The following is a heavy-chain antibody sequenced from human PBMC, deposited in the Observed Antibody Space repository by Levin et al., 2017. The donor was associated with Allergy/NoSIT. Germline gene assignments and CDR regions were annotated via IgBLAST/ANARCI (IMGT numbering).Heavy chain of an antibody. D-gene: IGHD6-13*01. Sequence: GGSLRLSCAASGFTFSSYAMHWVRQAPGKGLEWVAVISYDGSNIYYADSVKGRFTISRDNSKNTLYLQMNSLRAEDTAVYYCAVSPIAAEASPAYFDYWGQGTLVTVSS. CDR1: GFTFSSYA. CDR2: ISYDGSNI. CDR3: AVSPIAAEASPAYFDY. J-gene: IGHJ4*02. V-gene: IGHV3-30-3*01.